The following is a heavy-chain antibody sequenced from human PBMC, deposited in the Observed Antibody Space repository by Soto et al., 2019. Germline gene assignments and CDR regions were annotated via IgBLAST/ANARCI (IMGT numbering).Heavy chain of an antibody. CDR3: ARDTGSDHDAFDI. J-gene: IGHJ3*02. Sequence: QVQLVQSGAEVKKSGASVKVSCKASGYSFITSYHMHWVRQAPGQGLEWMGIINPTGSMTRYSQKFQGRLTMTRDTSTATDYMELSNLTSEDTAVYFCARDTGSDHDAFDIWGQGTRVTVSS. CDR2: INPTGSMT. CDR1: GYSFITSYH. V-gene: IGHV1-46*01. D-gene: IGHD5-12*01.